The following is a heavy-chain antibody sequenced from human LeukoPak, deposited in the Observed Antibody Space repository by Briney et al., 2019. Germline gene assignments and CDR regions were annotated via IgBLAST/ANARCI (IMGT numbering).Heavy chain of an antibody. CDR2: ISSSSYI. D-gene: IGHD5-12*01. Sequence: GGSLSLSCAASGFTFSSYSMNWVRQAPGKGLEWVSSISSSSYIYYADSVKGRFTISRDNAKNSLYLQMNSLRAEDTAVYYCARAEGVIVAPFNYCGQGTLVTVSS. V-gene: IGHV3-21*01. CDR1: GFTFSSYS. CDR3: ARAEGVIVAPFNY. J-gene: IGHJ4*02.